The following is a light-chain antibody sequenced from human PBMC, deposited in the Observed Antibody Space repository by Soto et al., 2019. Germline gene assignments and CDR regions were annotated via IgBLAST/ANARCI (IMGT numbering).Light chain of an antibody. V-gene: IGKV3-15*01. Sequence: EIVMTQSPVTLSMSPGERATLSCRAGQSVSSNLAWYQQKPGQAPRLLIYGASTRATGIPARFSGSGSGTEFTLTISSLQSEDFEIYYCQQYNNWPITFGQGTRLEIK. J-gene: IGKJ5*01. CDR2: GAS. CDR1: QSVSSN. CDR3: QQYNNWPIT.